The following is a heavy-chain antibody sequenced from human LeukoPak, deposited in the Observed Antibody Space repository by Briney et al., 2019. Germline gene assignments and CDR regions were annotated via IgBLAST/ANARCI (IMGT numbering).Heavy chain of an antibody. Sequence: SETLSLTCAVYGGSVSGYYWGWIRQPPGKGLEWIGEINHSGSTNYNPSLKSRVTISVDTSKNQFSLKLSSVTAADTAVYYCASIDSSGAFDYWGQGTLVTVSS. V-gene: IGHV4-34*01. CDR1: GGSVSGYY. D-gene: IGHD3-22*01. J-gene: IGHJ4*02. CDR2: INHSGST. CDR3: ASIDSSGAFDY.